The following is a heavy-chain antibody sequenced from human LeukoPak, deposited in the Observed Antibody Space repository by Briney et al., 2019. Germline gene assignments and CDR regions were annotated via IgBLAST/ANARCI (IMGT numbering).Heavy chain of an antibody. CDR2: ISSSSSTI. V-gene: IGHV3-48*01. J-gene: IGHJ4*02. CDR1: GFTFSSYS. D-gene: IGHD6-19*01. CDR3: ASHLQWLGPYYFDY. Sequence: GGSLRLSCAASGFTFSSYSMNWVRQAPGKGLEWVSSISSSSSTIYYADSVKGRFTISRDNAKNSLYLQMNSLRAEDTAVYYCASHLQWLGPYYFDYWGQGTLVTVSS.